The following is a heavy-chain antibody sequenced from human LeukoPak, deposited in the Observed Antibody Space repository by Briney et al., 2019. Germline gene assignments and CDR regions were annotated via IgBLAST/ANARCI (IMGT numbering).Heavy chain of an antibody. CDR3: AKGRLAVAGLDY. D-gene: IGHD6-19*01. CDR2: VSGSGGST. V-gene: IGHV3-23*01. Sequence: GGSLRLSCAASGFTFSSYAMSWVRQAPGKGLEWVSTVSGSGGSTYYADSVKGRFTISRDNSQNTLYLQMNSLRAEDTAVYYCAKGRLAVAGLDYWGQGTLVTVSS. CDR1: GFTFSSYA. J-gene: IGHJ4*02.